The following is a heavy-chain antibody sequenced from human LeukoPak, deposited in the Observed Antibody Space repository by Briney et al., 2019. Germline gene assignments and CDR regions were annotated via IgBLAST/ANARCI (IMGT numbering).Heavy chain of an antibody. J-gene: IGHJ4*02. D-gene: IGHD4-11*01. CDR2: ISSSGSTI. Sequence: GGSLRLSCAASGFTFSSYEMNWVRQAPGKGLEWVSYISSSGSTIYYADSVKGRFTISRDNAKHSLYLQMNSLRAEDTAVYYCARDSVKRVMSYWGQETLVTVSS. CDR3: ARDSVKRVMSY. CDR1: GFTFSSYE. V-gene: IGHV3-48*03.